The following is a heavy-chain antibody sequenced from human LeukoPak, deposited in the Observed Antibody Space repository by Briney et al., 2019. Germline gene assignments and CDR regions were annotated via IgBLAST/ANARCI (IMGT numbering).Heavy chain of an antibody. V-gene: IGHV4-38-2*02. J-gene: IGHJ4*02. CDR2: INHSGIT. CDR1: SYSISSGCY. Sequence: ASETLSLTCTVSSYSISSGCYWGWIRQPPGKGLEWIASINHSGITYYNPSLKSRVTISVDTSKNQFSLKVTSVTAADTAVYYCGRDRPTGYYDYWGQGTLVTVSS. D-gene: IGHD3-9*01. CDR3: GRDRPTGYYDY.